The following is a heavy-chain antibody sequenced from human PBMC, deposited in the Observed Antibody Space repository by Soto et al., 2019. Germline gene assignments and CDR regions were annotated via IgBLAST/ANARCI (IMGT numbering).Heavy chain of an antibody. Sequence: QVRLQESGPGLVKPSETLSLTCTVSGGSISSYYWSWIRQPPGKGLEWIGYIYYSGSTNYNPSLKSRVTISVDTSKNQFSLKLSSVTAADTAVYYCAGGANDAFDIWGQGTMVTVSS. CDR3: AGGANDAFDI. CDR1: GGSISSYY. V-gene: IGHV4-59*08. D-gene: IGHD1-26*01. CDR2: IYYSGST. J-gene: IGHJ3*02.